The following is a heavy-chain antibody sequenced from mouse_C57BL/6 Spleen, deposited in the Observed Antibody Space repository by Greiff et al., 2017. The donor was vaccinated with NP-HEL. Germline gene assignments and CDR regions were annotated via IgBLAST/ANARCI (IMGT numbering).Heavy chain of an antibody. J-gene: IGHJ2*01. V-gene: IGHV1-50*01. CDR3: ARGNYGDY. Sequence: QVQLQQPGAELVKPGASVKLSCKASGYTFTSYWMQWVKQRPGQGLEWIGEIDPSDSYTNYNQKFKGKATLTVDTSSSTAYMQLSSLTSEDSAVYYCARGNYGDYWGQGTTLTVSS. CDR2: IDPSDSYT. D-gene: IGHD1-1*01. CDR1: GYTFTSYW.